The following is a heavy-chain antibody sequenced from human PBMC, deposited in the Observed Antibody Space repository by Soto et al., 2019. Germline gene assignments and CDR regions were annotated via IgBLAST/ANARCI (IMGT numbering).Heavy chain of an antibody. CDR2: ISGSGGST. J-gene: IGHJ6*03. D-gene: IGHD1-1*01. CDR3: AKGLSPTPRERVGYYYYMDV. Sequence: GGSLRLSCAASGFTFSSYAMSWVRQAPGKGLEWVSAISGSGGSTYYADSVKGRFTISRDNSKNTLYPQMNSLRAEDTAVYYCAKGLSPTPRERVGYYYYMDVWGKGTTVTVSS. CDR1: GFTFSSYA. V-gene: IGHV3-23*01.